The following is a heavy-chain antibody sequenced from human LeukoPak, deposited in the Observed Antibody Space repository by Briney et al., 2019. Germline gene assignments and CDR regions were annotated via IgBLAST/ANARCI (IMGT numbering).Heavy chain of an antibody. CDR3: ARKPGEYNYAQGAYMDV. CDR2: ISSSGSYI. CDR1: GFSFSSHT. V-gene: IGHV3-21*01. J-gene: IGHJ6*03. D-gene: IGHD3-10*02. Sequence: GGSLRLSCAASGFSFSSHTMHWVRQAPGQGLQWVSCISSSGSYIYYEDSVKGRFTISRDNARNSLYLQMSGLTAEDTAVYYCARKPGEYNYAQGAYMDVWGEGTTVTVSS.